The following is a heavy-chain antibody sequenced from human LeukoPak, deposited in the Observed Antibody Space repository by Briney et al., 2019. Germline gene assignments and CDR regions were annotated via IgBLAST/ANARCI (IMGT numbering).Heavy chain of an antibody. Sequence: GGSLILSCAASGFTFSNAWMSWVRQAPGKGLEWVGRIKGTTAGGTADYASPVKGRFTISRDDSKNTLYLQMNSLTTEDTAVYYCISGYCSGTTCYTWGQGTLVTVSS. CDR3: ISGYCSGTTCYT. D-gene: IGHD2-2*02. CDR1: GFTFSNAW. J-gene: IGHJ5*02. V-gene: IGHV3-15*01. CDR2: IKGTTAGGTA.